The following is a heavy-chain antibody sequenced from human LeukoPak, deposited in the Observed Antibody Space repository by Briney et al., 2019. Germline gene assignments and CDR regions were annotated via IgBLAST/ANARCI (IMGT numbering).Heavy chain of an antibody. CDR3: TTDLYYDYVWGSYRHFDY. J-gene: IGHJ4*02. D-gene: IGHD3-16*02. V-gene: IGHV3-15*01. CDR2: IKSKTDGGTT. Sequence: PGGSLRLSCAASGFTFSNAWMSWVRQAPGKGLEWVGRIKSKTDGGTTDYAAPVKGRFTISRDDSKNTLYLQMNSLKTVDTTVYYCTTDLYYDYVWGSYRHFDYWGQGTLVTVSS. CDR1: GFTFSNAW.